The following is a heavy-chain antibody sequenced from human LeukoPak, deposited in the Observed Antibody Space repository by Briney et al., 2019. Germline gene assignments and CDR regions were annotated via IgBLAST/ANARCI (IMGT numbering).Heavy chain of an antibody. CDR3: ARDLGSDFDY. CDR1: GGSISSSSYY. Sequence: SETLSLTCTVSGGSISSSSYYWGWVRQPPGKGPECIGRIYYTGSTSYNPSLKSRVTISVDTSKNQFSLKLSSVTAADTAVYYCARDLGSDFDYWGQGTLVTVSS. D-gene: IGHD6-25*01. J-gene: IGHJ4*02. CDR2: IYYTGST. V-gene: IGHV4-39*02.